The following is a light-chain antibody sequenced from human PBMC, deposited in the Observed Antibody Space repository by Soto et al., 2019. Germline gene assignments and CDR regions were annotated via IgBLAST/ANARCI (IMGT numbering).Light chain of an antibody. CDR2: DAS. Sequence: EIVLTQSPATLSLSPGASASLSCGATRSVSSYLAWYEQKPGQAXRXXIYDASSRPTDIPARFSGSGSGTDLTLTISSLQPEDVALYYCQQRSNWPITFGQGTRLEIK. CDR3: QQRSNWPIT. J-gene: IGKJ5*01. CDR1: RSVSSY. V-gene: IGKV3-11*01.